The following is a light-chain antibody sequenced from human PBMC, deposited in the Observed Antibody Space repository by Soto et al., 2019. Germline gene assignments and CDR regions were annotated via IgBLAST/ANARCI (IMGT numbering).Light chain of an antibody. J-gene: IGLJ1*01. CDR1: SRDVGACHY. CDR3: SSYSTTTTPCV. CDR2: EVG. V-gene: IGLV2-14*01. Sequence: QSVLTHPASVSGAPGQSITISCTGTSRDVGACHYVSWYQQHPGKAPKLIIYEVGARPSGVSNRFSGSKSGNTASLTISGLQAEDEGDYYCSSYSTTTTPCVFGTGTKVTVL.